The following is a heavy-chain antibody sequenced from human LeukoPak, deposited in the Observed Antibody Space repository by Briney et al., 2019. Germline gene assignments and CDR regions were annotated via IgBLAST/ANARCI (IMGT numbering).Heavy chain of an antibody. CDR3: ARYGTYEYYYGMDV. V-gene: IGHV1-18*01. J-gene: IGHJ6*02. D-gene: IGHD5-12*01. CDR1: GYTFTSYG. CDR2: ISAYNGNT. Sequence: ASVKVSCKASGYTFTSYGISWVRQAPGQGLEWMGWISAYNGNTNYAQKLQGRVTMTTDTSTSTAYMELRSLRSDDAAVYYCARYGTYEYYYGMDVWGQGTTVTVSS.